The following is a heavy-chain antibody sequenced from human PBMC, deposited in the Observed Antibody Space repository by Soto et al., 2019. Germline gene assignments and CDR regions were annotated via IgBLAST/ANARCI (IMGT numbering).Heavy chain of an antibody. Sequence: GGSLRLSCAASGFTFSNYAMSWVRQAPGKGLEWVSAISSSGGSTYYADSVKGRFTISRDNSKDTLYLQMNSLRAEDTAVYYCAKRPGLAHFDYWGQGTLVTVSS. V-gene: IGHV3-23*01. J-gene: IGHJ4*02. CDR2: ISSSGGST. D-gene: IGHD6-25*01. CDR3: AKRPGLAHFDY. CDR1: GFTFSNYA.